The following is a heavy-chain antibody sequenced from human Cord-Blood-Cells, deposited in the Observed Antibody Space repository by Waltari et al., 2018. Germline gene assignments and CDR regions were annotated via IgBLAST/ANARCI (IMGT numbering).Heavy chain of an antibody. Sequence: QVQLQQWGAGLLQPSETLSLTCAVYGGSFRGYYWSWIRQPPGKGLEWIGEINHSGSTNYNPSLKSRVTISVDTSKNQFSLKLSSVTAADTAVYYCARLKGYSGSYYNAFDIWGQGTMVTVSS. D-gene: IGHD1-26*01. CDR2: INHSGST. V-gene: IGHV4-34*01. CDR3: ARLKGYSGSYYNAFDI. J-gene: IGHJ3*02. CDR1: GGSFRGYY.